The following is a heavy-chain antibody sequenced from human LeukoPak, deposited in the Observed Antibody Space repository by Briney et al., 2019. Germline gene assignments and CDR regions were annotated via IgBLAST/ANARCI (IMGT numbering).Heavy chain of an antibody. D-gene: IGHD6-19*01. Sequence: GGSLRLSCAASGFTFSSYAMSWVRQAPGKGLEWVSAISGSGGSTYYADPVKGRFAISRDNSKNTLYLQMNSLRAEDTAVYYCAKETDQAVAGALDYWGQGTLVTVSS. J-gene: IGHJ4*02. V-gene: IGHV3-23*01. CDR3: AKETDQAVAGALDY. CDR2: ISGSGGST. CDR1: GFTFSSYA.